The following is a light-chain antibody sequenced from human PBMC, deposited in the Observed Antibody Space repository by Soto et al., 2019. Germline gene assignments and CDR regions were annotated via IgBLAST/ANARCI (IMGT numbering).Light chain of an antibody. CDR3: QQTYSTPIS. CDR2: AAS. CDR1: ETVRTY. Sequence: DIQMTQSPSSLSASVGDRVSISCRASETVRTYLNWYQQKPGKAPTLLIYAASSLPSAVPPRFTGAGSETDFTLTISSLQPEDFATYYCQQTYSTPISFGQGTRLE. V-gene: IGKV1-39*01. J-gene: IGKJ5*01.